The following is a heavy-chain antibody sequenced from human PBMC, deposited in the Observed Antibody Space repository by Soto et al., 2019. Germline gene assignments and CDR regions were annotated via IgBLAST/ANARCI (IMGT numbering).Heavy chain of an antibody. CDR2: IYYSGST. V-gene: IGHV4-39*01. D-gene: IGHD2-2*01. CDR3: GVPAAISSWFDP. CDR1: GGSISSSSYY. J-gene: IGHJ5*02. Sequence: PSETLSLTCTVSGGSISSSSYYWGWIRQPPGKGLEWIGSIYYSGSTYYNPSLKSRVTISVDTSKNQFSLKLSSVTAADTAVYYCGVPAAISSWFDPWGQGTLVTVSS.